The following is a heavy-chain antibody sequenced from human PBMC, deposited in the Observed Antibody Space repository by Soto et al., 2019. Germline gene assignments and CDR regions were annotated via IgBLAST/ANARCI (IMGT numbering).Heavy chain of an antibody. Sequence: HWVIKTKGKGLEYVSAISSNGDSTYHADSVKGRFTISRDNSKNTLYLQMGSLGPEDMAVYFCARGAFIPVTPCLLAHWGKGTPVPVSS. J-gene: IGHJ4*02. V-gene: IGHV3-64*02. CDR2: ISSNGDST. D-gene: IGHD4-4*01. CDR3: ARGAFIPVTPCLLAH.